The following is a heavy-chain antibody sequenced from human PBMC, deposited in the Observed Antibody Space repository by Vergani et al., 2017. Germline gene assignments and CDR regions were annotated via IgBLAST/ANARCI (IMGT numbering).Heavy chain of an antibody. CDR3: ARRLADSSLPFDY. J-gene: IGHJ4*02. D-gene: IGHD6-13*01. Sequence: QVQLQQWGAGLLKPSETLSLTCAVYGGSFSGYYWSWIRQPPGKGLEWIGEINHSGSTNYNPSLKSRVTISVDTSKNQFSLKLSSVTAADTAVYYCARRLADSSLPFDYWGQGTLVTVSS. CDR1: GGSFSGYY. CDR2: INHSGST. V-gene: IGHV4-34*01.